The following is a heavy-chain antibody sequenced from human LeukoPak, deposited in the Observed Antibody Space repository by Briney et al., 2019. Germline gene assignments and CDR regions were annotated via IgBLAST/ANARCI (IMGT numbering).Heavy chain of an antibody. V-gene: IGHV3-23*01. CDR2: ISGIRSNT. CDR3: AKGIDSSGYYPFDY. Sequence: HPSETLSLTCTVSGGSISSYYWSWVRQAPGKGLEWVSAISGIRSNTYYADSVKGRFTISRDISKNTLYLQMNSLRAEDTAVYYCAKGIDSSGYYPFDYWGQGALVTVSS. J-gene: IGHJ4*02. D-gene: IGHD3-22*01. CDR1: GGSISSYY.